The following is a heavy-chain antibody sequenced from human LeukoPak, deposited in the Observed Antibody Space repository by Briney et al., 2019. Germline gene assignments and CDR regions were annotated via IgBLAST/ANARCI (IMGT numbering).Heavy chain of an antibody. V-gene: IGHV4-39*07. CDR1: GGSISSSSYY. J-gene: IGHJ4*02. D-gene: IGHD5-24*01. CDR2: IYYSGST. Sequence: SETLSLTCTVSGGSISSSSYYWGWIRQPPGKGLEWIGSIYYSGSTYYNPSLKSRVTISVDTSKNQFSLKLSSVTAADTAVYYCARFLNGYNGYYFDYWGQGTLVTVSS. CDR3: ARFLNGYNGYYFDY.